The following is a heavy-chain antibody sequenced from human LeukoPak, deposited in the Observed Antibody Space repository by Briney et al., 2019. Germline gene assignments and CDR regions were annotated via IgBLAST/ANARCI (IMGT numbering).Heavy chain of an antibody. CDR1: GYSFTSFG. V-gene: IGHV7-4-1*02. Sequence: GASVKVSCKASGYSFTSFGMNWVRQAPGQGLEWLGWINTNTGNPTYGQGFTGRFVFSMDTSVSTAYLQISSLKAEDTAVYYCAGDPFMITFGGVMGGAYFDYWGQGTLVTVSS. D-gene: IGHD3-16*01. J-gene: IGHJ4*02. CDR2: INTNTGNP. CDR3: AGDPFMITFGGVMGGAYFDY.